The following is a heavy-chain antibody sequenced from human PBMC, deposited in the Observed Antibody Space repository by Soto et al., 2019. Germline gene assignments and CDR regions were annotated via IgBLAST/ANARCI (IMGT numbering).Heavy chain of an antibody. J-gene: IGHJ4*02. CDR2: INAANGHT. CDR1: GYSLPTHT. Sequence: ASVKVSCKASGYSLPTHTIHWVRQAPGHRLEWMGWINAANGHTKYSQNFQNRVTISSDTSASTVYMKLTGLTSDDTAIYYRARANGNYDWGPNDYWGQGTLVTVSS. CDR3: ARANGNYDWGPNDY. V-gene: IGHV1-3*01. D-gene: IGHD1-7*01.